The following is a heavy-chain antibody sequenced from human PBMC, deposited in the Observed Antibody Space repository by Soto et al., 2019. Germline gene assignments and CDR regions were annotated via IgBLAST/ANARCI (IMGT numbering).Heavy chain of an antibody. D-gene: IGHD3-16*01. Sequence: SGGSLRLSCAVSGFTFSSYAMSWVRQPPGKGLEWVSAISGSGRSTYYADSVKGRFTTSRDNSKNTLYLQMNSLRAEDTSVYYCATDAVPQMRGVGDYWGQGTLVTVSS. CDR3: ATDAVPQMRGVGDY. J-gene: IGHJ4*02. CDR2: ISGSGRST. CDR1: GFTFSSYA. V-gene: IGHV3-23*01.